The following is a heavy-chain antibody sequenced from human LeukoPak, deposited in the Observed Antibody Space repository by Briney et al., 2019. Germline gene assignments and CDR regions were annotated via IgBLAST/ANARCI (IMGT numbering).Heavy chain of an antibody. D-gene: IGHD2-21*02. V-gene: IGHV3-23*01. J-gene: IGHJ4*02. CDR2: ISGSGGST. CDR1: GFTFSISA. Sequence: PGGSLRLSCAASGFTFSISAMSWVRQAPGKGLEWVSGISGSGGSTYYADSVKGRFTISRDNSKNTLYLQMNSLRAEDTAVYYCAKTRLVVTATDSWGQGTLVTVSS. CDR3: AKTRLVVTATDS.